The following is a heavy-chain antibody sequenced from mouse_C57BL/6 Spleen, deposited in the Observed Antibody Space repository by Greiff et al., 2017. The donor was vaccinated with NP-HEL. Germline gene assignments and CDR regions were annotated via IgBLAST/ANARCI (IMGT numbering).Heavy chain of an antibody. CDR3: VRHDDYYGSSYEDYYFDY. CDR2: IRSKSNNYAT. D-gene: IGHD1-1*01. Sequence: EVMLVESGGGLVQPKGSLKLSCAASGFSFNTYAMNWVRQAPGKGLEWVARIRSKSNNYATYYADSVKDRFTISRDDSESMLYLQMNNLKTEDTAMYYCVRHDDYYGSSYEDYYFDYWGQGTTLTVSS. V-gene: IGHV10-1*01. CDR1: GFSFNTYA. J-gene: IGHJ2*01.